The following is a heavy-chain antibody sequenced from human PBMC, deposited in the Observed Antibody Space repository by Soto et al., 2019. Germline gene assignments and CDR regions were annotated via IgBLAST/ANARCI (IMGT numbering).Heavy chain of an antibody. CDR3: ARGATGSSAYYYDMRVERLDY. Sequence: QEQLQLWGAGLLKPSETLSLSCAVYGGSFSGYYWTWIRQPPGKGLEWIGEIKHSGSAKYNPSLKSRVTISVDTSKSQFSLDLSSVTAADTALYYCARGATGSSAYYYDMRVERLDYWSQGAMVTVSS. CDR2: IKHSGSA. V-gene: IGHV4-34*01. D-gene: IGHD3-22*01. J-gene: IGHJ4*02. CDR1: GGSFSGYY.